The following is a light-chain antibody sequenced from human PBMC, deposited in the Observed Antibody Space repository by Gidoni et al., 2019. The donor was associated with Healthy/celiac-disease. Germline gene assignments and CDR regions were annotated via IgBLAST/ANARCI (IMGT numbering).Light chain of an antibody. Sequence: SSELTQDPAVSVALGQTVRITCQGDSLRSYYASWYQQKPGQAPVLLIYGKNNRPSGIPDRFSGSSSGNTASLTITGAQAEDEADYYCNSRDSSGNHPHVVFGGGTKLTVL. CDR3: NSRDSSGNHPHVV. CDR1: SLRSYY. V-gene: IGLV3-19*01. CDR2: GKN. J-gene: IGLJ2*01.